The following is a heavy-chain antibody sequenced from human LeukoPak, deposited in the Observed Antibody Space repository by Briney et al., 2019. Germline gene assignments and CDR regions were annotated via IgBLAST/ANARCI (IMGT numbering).Heavy chain of an antibody. CDR3: ARAGYYYDSSGLVDC. CDR1: GGSINSGAYY. J-gene: IGHJ4*02. Sequence: SQTLSLTCTVSGGSINSGAYYWNWIRQHPGKGLEWIGYIHYSGSTYYNPSLKSRVTISAVTSKNQFSLKLGSVTAADTAVYYCARAGYYYDSSGLVDCWGRGTLVTVSS. D-gene: IGHD3-22*01. V-gene: IGHV4-31*03. CDR2: IHYSGST.